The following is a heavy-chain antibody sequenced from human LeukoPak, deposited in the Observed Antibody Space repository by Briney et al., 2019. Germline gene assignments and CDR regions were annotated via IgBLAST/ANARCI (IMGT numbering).Heavy chain of an antibody. CDR3: ARSAFYWYYMDV. V-gene: IGHV4-4*09. CDR2: IYIPGNT. Sequence: SETLSLNCTVSGGSISTYYWTWIRQPPGKGLECIGYIYIPGNTNFNPSLKSRVTMSVDTSKNQFSLKLSSVTAADTAVYYCARSAFYWYYMDVWGKGTTVTVSS. CDR1: GGSISTYY. D-gene: IGHD3-9*01. J-gene: IGHJ6*03.